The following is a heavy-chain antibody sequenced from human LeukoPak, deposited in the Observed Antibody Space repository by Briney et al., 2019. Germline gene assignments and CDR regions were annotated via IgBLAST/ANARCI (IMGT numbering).Heavy chain of an antibody. CDR2: IYYSGST. CDR3: ARRRCSGGACFPYFLDY. J-gene: IGHJ4*02. V-gene: IGHV4-59*08. CDR1: GGSISSYY. D-gene: IGHD2-15*01. Sequence: SETLSLTCTVSGGSISSYYWSWIRQPPGKGLEWVRYIYYSGSTNYNPSLKSRVTISLDTSKNQFSLKLSSVTAADTAMYYCARRRCSGGACFPYFLDYWGQGALVTVSS.